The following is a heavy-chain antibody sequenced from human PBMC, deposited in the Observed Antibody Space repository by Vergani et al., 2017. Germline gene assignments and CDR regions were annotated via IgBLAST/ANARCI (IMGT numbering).Heavy chain of an antibody. D-gene: IGHD2-21*02. V-gene: IGHV4-59*01. CDR2: IYYSGST. J-gene: IGHJ3*02. CDR1: GGSISSYY. Sequence: QVQLQESGPGLVKPSETLSLTCTVSGGSISSYYWSWIRQPPGKGLEWIGYIYYSGSTNYNPSLKSRVTISVDTSKIQFPLKLSSVTAADTAVYYCARNPYWGGDCYSDAFDIWGQGTMVTVSS. CDR3: ARNPYWGGDCYSDAFDI.